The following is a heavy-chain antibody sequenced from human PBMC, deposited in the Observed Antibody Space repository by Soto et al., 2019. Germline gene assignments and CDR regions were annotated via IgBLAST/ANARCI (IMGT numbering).Heavy chain of an antibody. V-gene: IGHV3-15*07. D-gene: IGHD5-18*01. CDR3: TTDLPGYSYAREVYYYYGMDV. Sequence: GGSLRLSCAASGFTFSNAWTNWVRQAPGKGLEWVGRIKSKTDGGTTDYAAPVKGRFTISRDDSKNTLYLQMNSLKTEDTAVYYCTTDLPGYSYAREVYYYYGMDVWGQGTTVTVSS. CDR1: GFTFSNAW. J-gene: IGHJ6*02. CDR2: IKSKTDGGTT.